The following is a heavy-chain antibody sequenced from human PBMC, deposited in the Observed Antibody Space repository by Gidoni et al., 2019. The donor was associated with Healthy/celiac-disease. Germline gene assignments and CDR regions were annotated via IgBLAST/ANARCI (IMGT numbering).Heavy chain of an antibody. CDR3: ARATTVVLRFLYGMDV. Sequence: QVQLVESGGGVVQPGRSLRLSCAASGFTFSSYAMHWVRQAPGKGLEWVAVISYDGSNKYYADSVKGRFTISRDNSKNTLYLKMNSLRAEDTAVYYCARATTVVLRFLYGMDVWGQGTTVTVSS. J-gene: IGHJ6*02. CDR1: GFTFSSYA. CDR2: ISYDGSNK. V-gene: IGHV3-30-3*01. D-gene: IGHD3-3*01.